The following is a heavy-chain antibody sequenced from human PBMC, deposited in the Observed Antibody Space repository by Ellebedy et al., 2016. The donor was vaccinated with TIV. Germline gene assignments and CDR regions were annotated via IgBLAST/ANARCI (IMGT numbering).Heavy chain of an antibody. CDR3: TTVYRDNYDSG. CDR2: IKSKTDGGAA. Sequence: GESLKISCAASGFTFSNAWMNWVRQAPGKGLEWVGGIKSKTDGGAADYAAPVKGRFTISSDDSKNTLYLQMNSLKTEETAVYFWTTVYRDNYDSGWGQGTLVTVSS. CDR1: GFTFSNAW. J-gene: IGHJ4*02. D-gene: IGHD5-12*01. V-gene: IGHV3-15*01.